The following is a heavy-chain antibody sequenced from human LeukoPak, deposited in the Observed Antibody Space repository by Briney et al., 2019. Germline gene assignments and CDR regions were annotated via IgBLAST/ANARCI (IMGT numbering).Heavy chain of an antibody. D-gene: IGHD4-17*01. CDR2: IYSGGST. Sequence: GGSLRLSCAASGFTVSSNYMSWVRQAPGKGLEWVSVIYSGGSTYYADSVKGRFTISRDNSKNTLYLQMNSLRAEDTAVYYCAKDLNYGDYRWVSYFDYWGQGTLVTVSS. CDR1: GFTVSSNY. V-gene: IGHV3-53*01. J-gene: IGHJ4*02. CDR3: AKDLNYGDYRWVSYFDY.